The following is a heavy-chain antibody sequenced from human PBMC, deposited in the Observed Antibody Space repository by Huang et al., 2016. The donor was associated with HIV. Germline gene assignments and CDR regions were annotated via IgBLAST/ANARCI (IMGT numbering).Heavy chain of an antibody. CDR1: GGSISTRGYY. Sequence: QLQLQESGPGLVKPSETLSLTCTVSGGSISTRGYYWGWIRQPPGKGLEWIGSIYYSGSTSDNPSLKSRVTISVDTSKSQFSLKLSSVTAADTAVYYCARQDTSGWYADPYYFDYWGQGTLVTVSS. CDR2: IYYSGST. D-gene: IGHD6-19*01. J-gene: IGHJ4*02. CDR3: ARQDTSGWYADPYYFDY. V-gene: IGHV4-39*01.